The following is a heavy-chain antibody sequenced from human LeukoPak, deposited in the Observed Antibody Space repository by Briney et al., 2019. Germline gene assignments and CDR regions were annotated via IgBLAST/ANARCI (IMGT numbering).Heavy chain of an antibody. D-gene: IGHD2-15*01. CDR3: ARERPRGYGYCSGGSCYYYYYGMDV. CDR2: ISAYNGNT. CDR1: GYTFTSYG. J-gene: IGHJ6*02. Sequence: ASVKVSCKASGYTFTSYGISWVRQAPGQGLEWMGWISAYNGNTNYAQKLQGRVTMTTDTSTSTAYMELRSLRSDDTAVYYCARERPRGYGYCSGGSCYYYYYGMDVWGQGTTVTVSS. V-gene: IGHV1-18*01.